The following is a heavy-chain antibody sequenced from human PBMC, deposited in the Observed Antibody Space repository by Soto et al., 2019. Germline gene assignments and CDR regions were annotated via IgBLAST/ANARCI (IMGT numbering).Heavy chain of an antibody. J-gene: IGHJ5*02. CDR1: GYSFTSYW. CDR3: ARPAVRGAAYNWFDP. CDR2: IDPSDSYT. D-gene: IGHD3-10*01. V-gene: IGHV5-10-1*01. Sequence: PGESLKISCKGSGYSFTSYWISWVRQMPGKGLEWMGRIDPSDSYTNYSPSFQGHVTISADKSISTAYLQWSSLKASDTAMYYCARPAVRGAAYNWFDPWGKGTQVTVSS.